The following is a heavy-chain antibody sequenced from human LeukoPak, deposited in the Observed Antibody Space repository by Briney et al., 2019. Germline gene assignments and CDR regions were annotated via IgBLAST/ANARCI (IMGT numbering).Heavy chain of an antibody. J-gene: IGHJ5*02. Sequence: GGSLRLSCAASGFTFSSYTMNWVRQAPGKGLEWVSSISSSSSKIYYADSVKGRFTISRDNAKNSLYLQMNSLRAEDTAVYHCARGVCSTTSCYTKLHYFDPWGQGTLVTVSS. CDR1: GFTFSSYT. CDR2: ISSSSSKI. V-gene: IGHV3-21*01. CDR3: ARGVCSTTSCYTKLHYFDP. D-gene: IGHD2-2*02.